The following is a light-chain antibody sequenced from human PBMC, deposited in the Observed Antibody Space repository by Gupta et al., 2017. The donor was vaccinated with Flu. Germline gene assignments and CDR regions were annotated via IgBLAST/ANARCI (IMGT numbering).Light chain of an antibody. CDR1: SNDVGGYSY. V-gene: IGLV2-14*01. CDR3: SSYTGSNTLHV. Sequence: QSAQTQPAAESRAPDQSITISCTGTSNDVGGYSYVSWYQQHPGKAPKLIIYEVSNRPSGVSNRFFGSKSGNMASLIISGLQTEDEADYYCSSYTGSNTLHVFGTGTKVTVL. J-gene: IGLJ1*01. CDR2: EVS.